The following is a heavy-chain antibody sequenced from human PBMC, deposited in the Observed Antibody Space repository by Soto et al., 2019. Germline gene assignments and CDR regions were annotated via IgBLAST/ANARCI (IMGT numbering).Heavy chain of an antibody. J-gene: IGHJ4*02. D-gene: IGHD3-10*01. CDR2: IYHSGGT. CDR3: ARLSGYFDY. V-gene: IGHV4-38-2*01. Sequence: SETLSLTCAVSGYSISSGYFWGWSRQPPGKGLEWIGSIYHSGGTYYNPSLKSRITISVDTSRNQFSLNLSSVTAADTAVYYCARLSGYFDYWGQGTLVTVSS. CDR1: GYSISSGYF.